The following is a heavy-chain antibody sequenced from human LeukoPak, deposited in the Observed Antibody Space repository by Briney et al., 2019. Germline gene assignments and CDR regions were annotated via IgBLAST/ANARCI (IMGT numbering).Heavy chain of an antibody. V-gene: IGHV4-59*10. CDR2: IYTSGST. D-gene: IGHD5-12*01. J-gene: IGHJ6*03. Sequence: SETLSLTCAVYGGSFSGYYWTWIRQPAGKGLEWIGRIYTSGSTNYNPSLKSRVTISVDTSKNQFSLKLSSVTAADTAVYYCAARGYSGLYYYMDVWGKGTTVTISS. CDR1: GGSFSGYY. CDR3: AARGYSGLYYYMDV.